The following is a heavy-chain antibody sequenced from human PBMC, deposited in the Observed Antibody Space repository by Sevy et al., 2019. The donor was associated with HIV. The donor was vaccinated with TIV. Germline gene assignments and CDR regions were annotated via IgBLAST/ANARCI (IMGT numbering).Heavy chain of an antibody. V-gene: IGHV3-30-3*01. D-gene: IGHD6-13*01. CDR3: ATDSGYSSNWRVGR. CDR2: IAYVGGTK. CDR1: GFTFSTYA. J-gene: IGHJ4*02. Sequence: GGSLRLSCAASGFTFSTYALHWVRQAPGKGLEWVAVIAYVGGTKDYAGSVSGRFTISRDNSKSTLFLQMNSLRDEDTAVYYCATDSGYSSNWRVGRWGQGTLVTVSS.